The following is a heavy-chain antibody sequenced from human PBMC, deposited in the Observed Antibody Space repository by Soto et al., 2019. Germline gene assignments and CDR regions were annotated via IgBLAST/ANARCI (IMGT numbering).Heavy chain of an antibody. D-gene: IGHD4-4*01. CDR1: EFTFSSYA. Sequence: EVQLLESGGGLVQPGGSLRLSCVASEFTFSSYAMSWVRQAPGKGLEWVSAISYSGGSTYYADSVKGRFTISRDNSKNTLYLQMHSLRDEDTAVYYCAKVPTGEMATVFQAFDIWGQGTMVTVSS. CDR3: AKVPTGEMATVFQAFDI. CDR2: ISYSGGST. J-gene: IGHJ3*02. V-gene: IGHV3-23*01.